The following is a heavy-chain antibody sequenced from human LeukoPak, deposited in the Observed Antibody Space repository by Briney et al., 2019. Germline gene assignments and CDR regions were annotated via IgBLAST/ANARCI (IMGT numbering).Heavy chain of an antibody. V-gene: IGHV4-38-2*01. CDR1: GYSISSGYY. D-gene: IGHD3-10*01. CDR3: ASYYASGVSAYDYFGMDV. Sequence: SETLSLTCAGSGYSISSGYYWGWIRQPPGKGLEWIGSMYHNRGTYYNPSLKSRVTISMDTSKNQFSLRLSSVTAADTAVYYCASYYASGVSAYDYFGMDVWGKGTTVTVSS. J-gene: IGHJ6*04. CDR2: MYHNRGT.